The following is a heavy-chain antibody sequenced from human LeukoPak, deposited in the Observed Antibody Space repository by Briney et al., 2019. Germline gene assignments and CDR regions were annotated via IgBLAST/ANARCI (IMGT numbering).Heavy chain of an antibody. J-gene: IGHJ4*02. CDR1: GGTYSSYA. V-gene: IGHV1-69*05. D-gene: IGHD3-22*01. Sequence: SVKVSFKASGGTYSSYAISWVRQAPGQGLEWMGGIIPIFGTANYAQKFQGRVTITTDESTSTAYMELSSLRSEDTAVYYCARASSGYYYFYYWGRGTLVTVSS. CDR2: IIPIFGTA. CDR3: ARASSGYYYFYY.